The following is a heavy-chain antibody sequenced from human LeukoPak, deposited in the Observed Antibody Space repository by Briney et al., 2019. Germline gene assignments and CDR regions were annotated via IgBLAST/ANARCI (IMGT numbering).Heavy chain of an antibody. CDR3: IRYSSGSLDY. CDR1: GFTFGDYA. Sequence: GGSLRLSCTASGFTFGDYAMTWVRRAPGKGLEWVGFIRSKAYGGTTEYAASVKGRFTISRDDSKSIAYLQMNSLKTEDTAVYYCIRYSSGSLDYWGQGTLVTVSS. J-gene: IGHJ4*02. D-gene: IGHD6-19*01. V-gene: IGHV3-49*04. CDR2: IRSKAYGGTT.